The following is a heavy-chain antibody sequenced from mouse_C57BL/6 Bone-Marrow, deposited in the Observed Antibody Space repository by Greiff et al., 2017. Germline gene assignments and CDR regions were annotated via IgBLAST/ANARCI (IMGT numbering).Heavy chain of an antibody. CDR2: IYPGDGDT. CDR3: ARKAYYYGSPYAMDY. CDR1: GYAFSSYW. J-gene: IGHJ4*01. D-gene: IGHD1-1*01. Sequence: QVQLKQSGAELVKPGASVKISCKASGYAFSSYWMNWVKQRPGKGLEWIGQIYPGDGDTNYNGKFKGKATLTADKSSSTAYMQLSSLTSADSAVYFCARKAYYYGSPYAMDYWGQGTSVTVSS. V-gene: IGHV1-80*01.